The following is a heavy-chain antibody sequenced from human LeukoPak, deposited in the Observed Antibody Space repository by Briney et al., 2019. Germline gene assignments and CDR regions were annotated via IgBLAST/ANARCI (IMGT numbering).Heavy chain of an antibody. CDR3: GRDFWSGYQGGYDY. CDR2: INSDGSST. J-gene: IGHJ4*02. V-gene: IGHV3-74*01. CDR1: GFTFSSYW. D-gene: IGHD3-3*01. Sequence: GGSLRLSCAASGFTFSSYWMHWVRQAPGKGQVWVSRINSDGSSTSYADSVKGRFTISRDNAKNTLYLQMNSLRAEDTAVYYCGRDFWSGYQGGYDYWGQGTLVTVSS.